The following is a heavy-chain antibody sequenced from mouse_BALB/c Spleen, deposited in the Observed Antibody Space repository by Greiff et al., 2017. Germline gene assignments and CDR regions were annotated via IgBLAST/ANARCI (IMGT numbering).Heavy chain of an antibody. CDR3: VRDDDGYYGAWFAY. V-gene: IGHV2-9-2*01. J-gene: IGHJ3*01. CDR2: IWTGGGT. CDR1: GFSLTSYD. Sequence: QVQLKESGPGLVAPSQSLSITCTVSGFSLTSYDISWIRQPPGKGLEWLGVIWTGGGTNYNSAFMSRLSISKDNSKSQVFLKMNSLQTDDTAIYYCVRDDDGYYGAWFAYWGQGTLVTVSA. D-gene: IGHD2-3*01.